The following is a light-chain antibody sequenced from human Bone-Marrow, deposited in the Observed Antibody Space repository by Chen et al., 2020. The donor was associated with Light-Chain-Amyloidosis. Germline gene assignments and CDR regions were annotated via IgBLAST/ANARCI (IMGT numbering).Light chain of an antibody. J-gene: IGKJ1*01. Sequence: QMTQSPSSVSASVGDRVTLTCRASQGIGSWLAWYQQKSGQAPKALMYAASSLESGVPSRFSGSGSGTDFTLIISVLQPEDLAPYLCQHTMAFPWTFGHGTKVEI. CDR1: QGIGSW. CDR3: QHTMAFPWT. V-gene: IGKV1-12*02. CDR2: AAS.